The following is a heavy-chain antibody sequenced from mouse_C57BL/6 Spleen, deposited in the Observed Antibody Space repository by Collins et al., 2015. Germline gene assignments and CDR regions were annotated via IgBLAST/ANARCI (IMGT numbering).Heavy chain of an antibody. CDR3: ARGYEGYFDV. V-gene: IGHV1-26*01. D-gene: IGHD2-2*01. CDR1: GYTFTDYY. Sequence: EVQLQQSGPELVKPGASVKISCKASGYTFTDYYMNWVKQSHGKSLEWIGDINPNNGGTSYNQKFKGKATLTVDKSSSTAYMELRSLTSEDSAVYYCARGYEGYFDVWGTGTTVTVSS. J-gene: IGHJ1*03. CDR2: INPNNGGT.